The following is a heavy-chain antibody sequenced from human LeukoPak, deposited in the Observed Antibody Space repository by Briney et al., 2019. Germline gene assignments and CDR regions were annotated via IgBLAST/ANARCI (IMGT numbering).Heavy chain of an antibody. CDR1: GFTFNTYA. D-gene: IGHD6-13*01. J-gene: IGHJ3*01. CDR3: AKDSLSSSWYSAFDV. CDR2: ISSGGFT. Sequence: GGSLRLSCAASGFTFNTYAMSWVRQAPGKGLEWVSAISSGGFTYYPDSVKGRFTISRDNSKNTLYLQMNSQRVEDTAIYYCAKDSLSSSWYSAFDVWGQGTMVTVAP. V-gene: IGHV3-23*01.